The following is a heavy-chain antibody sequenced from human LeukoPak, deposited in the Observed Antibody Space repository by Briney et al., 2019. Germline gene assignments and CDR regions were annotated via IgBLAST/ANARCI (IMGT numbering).Heavy chain of an antibody. CDR2: ISGRSDNT. J-gene: IGHJ4*02. D-gene: IGHD4-11*01. Sequence: PGASLRLSCAASGFIFSNYAMYWVRQAPGKGLEWVSAISGRSDNTYYADSVKGRFTLSRDSSKNTLYLQMNSLRADDTAVYYCARGYGNYGYWGQGTLVTVSS. V-gene: IGHV3-23*01. CDR3: ARGYGNYGY. CDR1: GFIFSNYA.